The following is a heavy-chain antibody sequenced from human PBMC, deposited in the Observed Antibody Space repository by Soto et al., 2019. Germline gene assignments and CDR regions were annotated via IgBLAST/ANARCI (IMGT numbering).Heavy chain of an antibody. CDR2: INHSGST. Sequence: SETLSLTCAVYGGSFSGYYWSWIRQPPGKGLEWIGEINHSGSTNYNPSLKSRVTISVDTSKNQFSLKLSSVTAADTAVYYCGRARLAARLRWFDPWGQGTLVTVSS. V-gene: IGHV4-34*01. CDR1: GGSFSGYY. J-gene: IGHJ5*02. CDR3: GRARLAARLRWFDP. D-gene: IGHD6-6*01.